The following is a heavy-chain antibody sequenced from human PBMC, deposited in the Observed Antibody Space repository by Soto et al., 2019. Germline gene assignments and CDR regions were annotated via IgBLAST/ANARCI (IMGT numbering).Heavy chain of an antibody. D-gene: IGHD5-18*01. V-gene: IGHV5-51*01. Sequence: EVQLVQSGAEVKKPGQSLKISCTGSGYSFTTYWIGWVRQMPGKGLEWMGIIYPGDSDTRYSPSLQGQVTISADKSINTAYLQWSSLKASDTAMYYCARQKWDHSYGSDAFDIWGQGTMVTVSS. CDR2: IYPGDSDT. J-gene: IGHJ3*02. CDR1: GYSFTTYW. CDR3: ARQKWDHSYGSDAFDI.